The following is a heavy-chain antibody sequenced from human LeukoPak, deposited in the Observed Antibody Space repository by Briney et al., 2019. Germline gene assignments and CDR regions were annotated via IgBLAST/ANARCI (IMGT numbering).Heavy chain of an antibody. Sequence: GASVKVSCKASGYTFTSYGISWVRQAPGQGLEWMGGIIPIFGTANYAHKFQGRVTITTDESTSTAYMEPSSLRSEDTAVYYCARDVHGDYGSGWFDPWGQGTLVSVSS. CDR2: IIPIFGTA. CDR1: GYTFTSYG. J-gene: IGHJ5*02. V-gene: IGHV1-69*05. CDR3: ARDVHGDYGSGWFDP. D-gene: IGHD4-17*01.